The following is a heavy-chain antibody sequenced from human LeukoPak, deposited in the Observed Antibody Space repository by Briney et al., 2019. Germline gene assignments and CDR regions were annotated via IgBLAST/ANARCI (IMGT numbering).Heavy chain of an antibody. CDR3: VREAAVGYYFDS. V-gene: IGHV4-59*01. CDR2: VSFSGNT. D-gene: IGHD1-26*01. Sequence: SETLSLTCTVSRGSISKYFWNWIGQPPGKGLEWLGYVSFSGNTNYNSSLKSRLTISVDPSKNQFFLNLTSPTAADTAVYYCVREAAVGYYFDSWGQGTLVTVSS. J-gene: IGHJ4*02. CDR1: RGSISKYF.